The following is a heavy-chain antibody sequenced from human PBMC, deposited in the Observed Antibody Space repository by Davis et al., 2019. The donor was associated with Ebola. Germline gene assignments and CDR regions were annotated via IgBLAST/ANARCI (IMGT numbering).Heavy chain of an antibody. CDR2: ISDSSTTI. Sequence: GESLKISCAASGFTFSAYSMNWVRQAPGKGLEWVSYISDSSTTIYYADSVKGRFTISRDNSKNTLYLQMNSLRAEDTAIYYCAKSNQWREYFNSWGQGTLVTVSS. CDR1: GFTFSAYS. J-gene: IGHJ4*02. D-gene: IGHD6-19*01. CDR3: AKSNQWREYFNS. V-gene: IGHV3-48*01.